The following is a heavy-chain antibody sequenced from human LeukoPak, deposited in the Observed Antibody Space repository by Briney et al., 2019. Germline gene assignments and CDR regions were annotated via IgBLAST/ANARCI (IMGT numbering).Heavy chain of an antibody. CDR3: AKDPGPLEGNLDY. D-gene: IGHD1-14*01. Sequence: PGGSLRLSCAASGFTFSSYSMNWVRQAPGKGLEWVSSISSSSSYIYYADSVKGRFTISRDNAKNSLYLQMNSLRAEDTAVYYCAKDPGPLEGNLDYWGQGTLVTVSS. CDR2: ISSSSSYI. J-gene: IGHJ4*02. CDR1: GFTFSSYS. V-gene: IGHV3-21*04.